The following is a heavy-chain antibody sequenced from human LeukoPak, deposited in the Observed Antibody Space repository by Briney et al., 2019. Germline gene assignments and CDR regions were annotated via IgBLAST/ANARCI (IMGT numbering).Heavy chain of an antibody. CDR2: INPSGGST. Sequence: ASVKVSFKASGYTFTSYYMHWVRQAPGQGLEWMGIINPSGGSTSYAQKFQGRVTMTRDTSTSTVYMELNSLRAEDTAVYYCARGGSGYYHDKWGQGTLVTVSS. J-gene: IGHJ4*02. V-gene: IGHV1-46*01. D-gene: IGHD3-22*01. CDR3: ARGGSGYYHDK. CDR1: GYTFTSYY.